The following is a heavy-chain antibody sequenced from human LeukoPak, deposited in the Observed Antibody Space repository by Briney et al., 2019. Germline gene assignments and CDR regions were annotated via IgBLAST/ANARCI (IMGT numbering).Heavy chain of an antibody. D-gene: IGHD6-19*01. CDR3: ARSSRIAVAGTVGPGYFQH. CDR1: GFTFSNAW. CDR2: IKSKTDGGTT. Sequence: GGSLRLSCAASGFTFSNAWMSWVRQAPGKGLEWVGRIKSKTDGGTTDYAAPVKGRFTISRDDSKNTLYLQMNSLRAEDTAVYYCARSSRIAVAGTVGPGYFQHWGQGTLVTVSS. V-gene: IGHV3-15*01. J-gene: IGHJ1*01.